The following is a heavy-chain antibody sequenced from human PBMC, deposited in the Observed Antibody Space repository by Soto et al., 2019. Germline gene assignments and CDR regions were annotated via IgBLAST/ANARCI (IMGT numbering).Heavy chain of an antibody. CDR2: IYYSGNSY. V-gene: IGHV4-31*01. CDR3: ARGGYGDYSIRGFDP. J-gene: IGHJ5*02. Sequence: QVQLQESGPGLVKPSQTLSLTCTVSGGSISSGGYYWSWIRQHPEKGLEWLGYIYYSGNSYNYNPSLQSPLAISLDVSKNQFSLKLSSVTAADAALYYFARGGYGDYSIRGFDPWGQGILVIVSS. D-gene: IGHD4-17*01. CDR1: GGSISSGGYY.